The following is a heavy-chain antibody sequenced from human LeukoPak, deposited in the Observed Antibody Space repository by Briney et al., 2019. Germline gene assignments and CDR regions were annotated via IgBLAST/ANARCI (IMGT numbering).Heavy chain of an antibody. V-gene: IGHV3-23*01. CDR2: ITDDEDT. CDR3: AKVDYWSPENYFDS. Sequence: GGSLRLSCVASGYPFRSYAMTWVRQTPGKGLESVSVITDDEDTYYADSVKGRFTISRDNSQNTVFLQMNSLRVEDTAVYYCAKVDYWSPENYFDSWGQGTLVTVSS. CDR1: GYPFRSYA. J-gene: IGHJ4*02. D-gene: IGHD1-1*01.